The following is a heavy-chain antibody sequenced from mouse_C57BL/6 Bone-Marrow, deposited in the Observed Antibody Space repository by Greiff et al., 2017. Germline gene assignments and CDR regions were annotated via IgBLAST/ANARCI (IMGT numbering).Heavy chain of an antibody. CDR1: GFTFSSYA. CDR2: ISSGGDYI. CDR3: TRAYYSGSGYWYFDV. J-gene: IGHJ1*03. D-gene: IGHD1-1*01. Sequence: EVTLMESGDGLVKPGGSLKLSCAASGFTFSSYAMSWVRQTPEKRLEWVAYISSGGDYIYYADTVKGRFTIYRDNARKTLYLQVSRLKSEDTAKYYCTRAYYSGSGYWYFDVWGTGTTVTVSS. V-gene: IGHV5-9-1*02.